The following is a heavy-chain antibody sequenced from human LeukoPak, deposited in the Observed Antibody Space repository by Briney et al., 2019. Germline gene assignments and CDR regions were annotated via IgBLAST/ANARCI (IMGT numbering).Heavy chain of an antibody. CDR2: IYPGDSDT. V-gene: IGHV5-51*01. J-gene: IGHJ5*02. Sequence: GESLKISCKGSGYSFTSYWIGWVRQMPGKGLEWMGIIYPGDSDTRYSPSFQGQVTISADKSTSTAYLQWSSLKASDTAMYYCARLHGSGSYYRAPAWFDPWGQGTLVTVSS. D-gene: IGHD3-10*01. CDR3: ARLHGSGSYYRAPAWFDP. CDR1: GYSFTSYW.